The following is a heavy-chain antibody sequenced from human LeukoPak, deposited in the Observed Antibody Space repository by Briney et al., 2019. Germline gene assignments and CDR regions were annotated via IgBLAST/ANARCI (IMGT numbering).Heavy chain of an antibody. Sequence: GGSLRLSCAASGFTFSSYGMSWVRQVPGRGLEWVSTISGSAYNSYYADSVKGRFTISRDNSANTLYLQMNSLRAEDTALYYCAKHSGSYFIYHVDSWGQGTLVTVSS. V-gene: IGHV3-23*01. CDR2: ISGSAYNS. D-gene: IGHD1-26*01. CDR1: GFTFSSYG. CDR3: AKHSGSYFIYHVDS. J-gene: IGHJ4*02.